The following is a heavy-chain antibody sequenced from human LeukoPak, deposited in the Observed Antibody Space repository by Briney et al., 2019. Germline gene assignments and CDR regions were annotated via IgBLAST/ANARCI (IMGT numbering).Heavy chain of an antibody. D-gene: IGHD3-10*01. CDR2: ISSGGTTI. J-gene: IGHJ6*02. Sequence: KTGGSLRLSCAASGFTFSDYYMGWIRQAPGKGLEWISYISSGGTTIHYADSVKGRFTISRDNAKNSLYLQLSSLKTEDTAVYYCARDKQKVRTRDTSYFYFYYGMDVWGHGTTVTVFS. CDR1: GFTFSDYY. CDR3: ARDKQKVRTRDTSYFYFYYGMDV. V-gene: IGHV3-11*01.